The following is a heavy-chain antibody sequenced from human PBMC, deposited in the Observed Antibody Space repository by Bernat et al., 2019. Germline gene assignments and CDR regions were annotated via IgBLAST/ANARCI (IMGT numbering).Heavy chain of an antibody. J-gene: IGHJ4*02. V-gene: IGHV1-18*01. CDR2: ISAYNGNT. D-gene: IGHD1-1*01. Sequence: QVQLVQSGAEVKKPGASVKVSCKASGYTFTSYGISWVRQAPGQGLEWMGWISAYNGNTNYAQKLQGRDTMTTDASTRTAYMEMRSLWADDAPVYCCAGGLGRRPLDYWGQGTLVTDSS. CDR1: GYTFTSYG. CDR3: AGGLGRRPLDY.